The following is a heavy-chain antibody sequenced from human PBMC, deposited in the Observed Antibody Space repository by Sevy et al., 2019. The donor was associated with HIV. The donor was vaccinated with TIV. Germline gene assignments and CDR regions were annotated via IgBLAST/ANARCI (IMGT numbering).Heavy chain of an antibody. D-gene: IGHD3-10*01. Sequence: GGSLRLSCAASGFTFSSYAMSWVRQAPGKGLEWDSAISGSGGSTYYADSVKGRFTISRDNSKNTLYLQMNSLRAEDTAVDYCANLAKGSFDYWGQGTLVTVSS. CDR2: ISGSGGST. CDR1: GFTFSSYA. V-gene: IGHV3-23*01. CDR3: ANLAKGSFDY. J-gene: IGHJ4*02.